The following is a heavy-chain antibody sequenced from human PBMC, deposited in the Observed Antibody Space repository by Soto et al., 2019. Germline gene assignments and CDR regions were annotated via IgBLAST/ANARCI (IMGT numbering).Heavy chain of an antibody. CDR2: INPKNGDT. V-gene: IGHV1-2*02. CDR3: ARHSGYDYVFDY. J-gene: IGHJ4*02. D-gene: IGHD5-12*01. Sequence: ASVKVSCKASGYTFTSYYIHWVRQAPGQGLEWMGWINPKNGDTIFAQKFQGRVTMTRDTSTSTAYMELTSLRFDDTAVYYCARHSGYDYVFDYWGQGTLVTVSS. CDR1: GYTFTSYY.